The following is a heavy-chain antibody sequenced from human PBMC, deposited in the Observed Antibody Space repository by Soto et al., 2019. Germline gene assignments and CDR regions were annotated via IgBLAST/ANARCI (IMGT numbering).Heavy chain of an antibody. CDR2: IYYSGST. CDR3: ARVGPRGVIRYYFDY. Sequence: QVQLQESGPGLVKPSQTLSLTCTVSGGSISSGGYYWSWIRQHPGKGLEWIGYIYYSGSTYYNPSLQSRVTISVDTSKNQFSLKLSSGTAAVTAVYYCARVGPRGVIRYYFDYWGQGTLVTVSP. CDR1: GGSISSGGYY. D-gene: IGHD3-10*01. V-gene: IGHV4-31*03. J-gene: IGHJ4*02.